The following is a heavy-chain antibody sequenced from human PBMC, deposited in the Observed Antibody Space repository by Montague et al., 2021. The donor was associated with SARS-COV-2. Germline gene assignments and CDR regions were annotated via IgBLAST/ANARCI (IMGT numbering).Heavy chain of an antibody. CDR1: GGSINRYY. Sequence: SETLSLTCTVSGGSINRYYWSWIRQPAGKGLEWIGRLYTTGSTNSNPSLMSRVTMSVDTSKNQLSLNLSSVTAADTAIYYCARDGDYDYIWGSYRPYYFDNWGQGTLVTVSS. CDR2: LYTTGST. CDR3: ARDGDYDYIWGSYRPYYFDN. D-gene: IGHD3-16*02. V-gene: IGHV4-4*07. J-gene: IGHJ4*02.